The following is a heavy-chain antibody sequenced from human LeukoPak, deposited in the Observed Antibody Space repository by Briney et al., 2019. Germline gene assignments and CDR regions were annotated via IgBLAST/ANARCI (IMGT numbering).Heavy chain of an antibody. V-gene: IGHV4-39*07. CDR2: IYYSGST. CDR1: GGSISSSSYY. D-gene: IGHD3-22*01. Sequence: SETLSLTCTVSGGSISSSSYYWGWIRQPPGKGLEWIGSIYYSGSTYYNPSLKSRVTISVDTSKNQFSLKLSSVTAADTAVYYCARDWYDSSALGGFDYWGQGTLVTVSS. J-gene: IGHJ4*02. CDR3: ARDWYDSSALGGFDY.